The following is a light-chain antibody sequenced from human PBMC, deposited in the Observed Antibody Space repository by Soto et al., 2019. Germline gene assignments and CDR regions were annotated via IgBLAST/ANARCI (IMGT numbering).Light chain of an antibody. V-gene: IGKV4-1*01. CDR1: QSVLVIPNNRNS. CDR3: QQYYNTPYP. CDR2: WAS. Sequence: DIVMTQSPDSLAVSLGERATINFKSSQSVLVIPNNRNSFGWYQQKPGQPPKLLISWASTRESGVPDRFSGSGSGTDFTLTISSLQAEDLAVYYCQQYYNTPYPFGQGTKLEIK. J-gene: IGKJ2*01.